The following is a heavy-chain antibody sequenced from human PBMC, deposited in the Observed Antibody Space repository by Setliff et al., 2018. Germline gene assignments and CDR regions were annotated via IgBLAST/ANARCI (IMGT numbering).Heavy chain of an antibody. CDR1: GGSFGGYY. CDR2: INHTGST. V-gene: IGHV4-34*01. CDR3: ARGYCSSPSCFFAGWFDP. Sequence: SETLSLTCAVYGGSFGGYYWSWIRQPPGKGLEWIGEINHTGSTNYSPSLKSRVTISVDTSKNQFSLKLTSVTAADTAVYYCARGYCSSPSCFFAGWFDPWGQGTLVTVSS. D-gene: IGHD2-2*01. J-gene: IGHJ5*02.